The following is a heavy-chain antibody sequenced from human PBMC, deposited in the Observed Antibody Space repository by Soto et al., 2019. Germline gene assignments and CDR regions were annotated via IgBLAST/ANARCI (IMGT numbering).Heavy chain of an antibody. D-gene: IGHD3-10*01. CDR1: GYSFTSYW. J-gene: IGHJ6*02. CDR3: ARPSRAGYYGMDV. V-gene: IGHV5-51*01. Sequence: PGESLKISCKGSGYSFTSYWIGWVRQMPGKGLEWMGIIYPGDSDTRYSPSFQGQVTISADKSISTAHLQWSSLKASDTAMYYCARPSRAGYYGMDVWGQGTTVTVSS. CDR2: IYPGDSDT.